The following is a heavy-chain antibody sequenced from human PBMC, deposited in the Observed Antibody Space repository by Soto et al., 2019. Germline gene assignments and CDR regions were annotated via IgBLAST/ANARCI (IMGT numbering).Heavy chain of an antibody. Sequence: QVQLQESGPGLVKPSQTLSLTCTVSGGSISSGGYYWSWIRQHPGKGLEWIGYISYSGSTYYNPSLKSRVTISVDTSKNQFALKLSSVTAADTAVYYCARTWAAAVPIDYWGQGTLVTVAS. CDR3: ARTWAAAVPIDY. CDR1: GGSISSGGYY. D-gene: IGHD6-13*01. V-gene: IGHV4-31*03. J-gene: IGHJ4*02. CDR2: ISYSGST.